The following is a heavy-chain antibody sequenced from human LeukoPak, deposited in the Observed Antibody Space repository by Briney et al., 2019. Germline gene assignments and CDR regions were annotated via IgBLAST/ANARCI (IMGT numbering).Heavy chain of an antibody. CDR1: GYTFTSYG. Sequence: ASVKVSCKASGYTFTSYGISWARQAPGQGLEWMGWISAYSGNTNYAQKLQGRVTMTTDTSTSAAYMELRSLRSDDTAVYYCARSVDIVATIRSFDYWGQGTLVTVSS. V-gene: IGHV1-18*01. J-gene: IGHJ4*02. CDR3: ARSVDIVATIRSFDY. CDR2: ISAYSGNT. D-gene: IGHD5-12*01.